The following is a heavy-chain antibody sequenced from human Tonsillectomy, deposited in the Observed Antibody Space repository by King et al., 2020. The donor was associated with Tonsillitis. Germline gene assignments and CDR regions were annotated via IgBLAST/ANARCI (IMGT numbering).Heavy chain of an antibody. CDR2: ISYDGSNK. D-gene: IGHD3-3*01. J-gene: IGHJ4*02. CDR3: ARGSLRFLEWLLHY. Sequence: VQLVQSGGGVVQPGRSLRLSCAASGFTFSSYAMHWGRQAPGKGLEWGAVISYDGSNKYYADSVKGRFTISRDNSKNTLYLQMNSLRAEDTAVYYCARGSLRFLEWLLHYWGQGTLVTVSS. CDR1: GFTFSSYA. V-gene: IGHV3-30*04.